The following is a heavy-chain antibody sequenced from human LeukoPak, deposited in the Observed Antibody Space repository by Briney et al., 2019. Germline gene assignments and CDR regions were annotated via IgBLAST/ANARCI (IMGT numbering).Heavy chain of an antibody. D-gene: IGHD3-10*01. CDR2: ISSSSSYI. CDR1: GFTFSGYS. CDR3: ARENTYYYGSGSYSPLIDY. Sequence: GGSLRLSCAASGFTFSGYSMNWVRQAPGKGLEWVSSISSSSSYIYYADSVKGRFTISRDNAKNTLYLQMNSLRAEDTAVYYCARENTYYYGSGSYSPLIDYWGQGTLVTVSS. J-gene: IGHJ4*02. V-gene: IGHV3-21*01.